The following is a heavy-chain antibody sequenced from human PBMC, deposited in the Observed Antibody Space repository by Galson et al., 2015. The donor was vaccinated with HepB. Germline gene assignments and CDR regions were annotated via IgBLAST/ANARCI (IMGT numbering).Heavy chain of an antibody. V-gene: IGHV3-11*01. D-gene: IGHD3-22*01. CDR1: GFNFGDYY. J-gene: IGHJ4*02. Sequence: SLRLSCAASGFNFGDYYMSWIRRAPGKGPEWVSYISSSGKTSYYADAVKGRFTISRDNTKNSLYVQMDSLRAEDTAVYFCARLKISYFENNGYHFDHGGQGALVTVSS. CDR2: ISSSGKTS. CDR3: ARLKISYFENNGYHFDH.